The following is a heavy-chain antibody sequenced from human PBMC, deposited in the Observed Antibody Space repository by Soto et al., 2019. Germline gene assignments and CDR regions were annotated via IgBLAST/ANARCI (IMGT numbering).Heavy chain of an antibody. V-gene: IGHV3-23*01. CDR3: AKDPLLWFGELLPYMDV. CDR1: GFTFSSYA. Sequence: PGGSLRLSCAASGFTFSSYAMSWVRQAPGKGLEWVSAISGSGGSTYYADSVKGRFTISRDNSRNTLYLQMNSLRAEDTAVYYCAKDPLLWFGELLPYMDVWGKGTTVTV. CDR2: ISGSGGST. J-gene: IGHJ6*03. D-gene: IGHD3-10*01.